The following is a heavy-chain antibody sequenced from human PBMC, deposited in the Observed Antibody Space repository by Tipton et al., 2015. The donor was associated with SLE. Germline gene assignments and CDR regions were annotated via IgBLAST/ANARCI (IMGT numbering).Heavy chain of an antibody. CDR2: IYYSGST. CDR3: ARDGGYDFWSGYLGYYYMDV. Sequence: PGLVKPSETLSLTCTVSGGSISSYYWSWIRQPPGKGLEWIGYIYYSGSTNYNPSLKSRVTISVDTSKNQFSLKLSSVTAADTAVHYCARDGGYDFWSGYLGYYYMDVWGKGTTVTVSS. V-gene: IGHV4-59*01. D-gene: IGHD3-3*01. CDR1: GGSISSYY. J-gene: IGHJ6*03.